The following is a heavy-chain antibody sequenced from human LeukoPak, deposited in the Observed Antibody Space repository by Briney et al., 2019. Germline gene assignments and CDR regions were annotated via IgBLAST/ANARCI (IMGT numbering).Heavy chain of an antibody. D-gene: IGHD3-10*01. CDR1: GFTFSNYA. CDR2: ISDNGGST. V-gene: IGHV3-64*01. CDR3: AKDPWFGES. J-gene: IGHJ5*02. Sequence: GGSLRLSCAASGFTFSNYAMHWVRQAPGKGLEYVSAISDNGGSTYYANSVKGRFTISRDNSKNTLYLQMNSLRAEDTAVYYCAKDPWFGESWGQGTLVTVSS.